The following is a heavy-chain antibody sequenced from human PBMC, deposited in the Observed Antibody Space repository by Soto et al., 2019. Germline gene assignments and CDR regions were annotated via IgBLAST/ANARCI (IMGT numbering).Heavy chain of an antibody. CDR1: GFTFSSYG. CDR2: IWYDGSNK. Sequence: SLRLSCAASGFTFSSYGMHWVRQAPGKGLEWVAVIWYDGSNKYYADSVKGRFTISRDTSKNTLYLQMNSLRAEDTAVFYCARVDDLDYYYSGMDVWGQGTTVTVSS. CDR3: ARVDDLDYYYSGMDV. V-gene: IGHV3-33*01. D-gene: IGHD3-16*01. J-gene: IGHJ6*02.